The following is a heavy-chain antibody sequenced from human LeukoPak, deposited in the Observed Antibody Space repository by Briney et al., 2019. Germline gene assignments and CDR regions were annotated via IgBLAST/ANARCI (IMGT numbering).Heavy chain of an antibody. CDR3: ARVQTTVTTLDY. D-gene: IGHD4-17*01. J-gene: IGHJ4*02. CDR1: GFTFSNYA. V-gene: IGHV3-21*01. CDR2: ISSSSSYI. Sequence: GGSLRLSCAPSGFTFSNYAMNWVRQAPGKGLEWVSFISSSSSYIHYADSVKGRFTISRDNAKNSLYLQMNSLRAEDTAVYYCARVQTTVTTLDYWGQGTLVTVSS.